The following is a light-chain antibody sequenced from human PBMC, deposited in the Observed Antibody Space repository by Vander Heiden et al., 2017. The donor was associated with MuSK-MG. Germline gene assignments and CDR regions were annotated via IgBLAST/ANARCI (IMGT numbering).Light chain of an antibody. V-gene: IGLV4-69*01. CDR1: SGHSSYA. Sequence: QLVLTQSPSASASLGASVKLTCTLSSGHSSYAIAWHQQQPEKGPRYLMVLNSDGSHSKGDGIPDRFSGSSSGAERYLTISSLQSEDEAYYYCQTWGTGFWVFGGGTKLTVL. CDR3: QTWGTGFWV. J-gene: IGLJ3*02. CDR2: LNSDGSH.